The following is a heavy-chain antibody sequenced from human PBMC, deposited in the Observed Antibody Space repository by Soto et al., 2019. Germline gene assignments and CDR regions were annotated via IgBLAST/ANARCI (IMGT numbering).Heavy chain of an antibody. CDR3: AKDLDIVVVPAAIQIGY. CDR1: GFTFSSYA. J-gene: IGHJ4*02. CDR2: ISGSGGST. Sequence: GGSLRLSCAASGFTFSSYAMSWVRQAPRKGLEWVSAISGSGGSTYYADSVKGRFTISRDNSKNTLYLQMNSLRAEDTAVYYCAKDLDIVVVPAAIQIGYWGQGTLVTVSS. V-gene: IGHV3-23*01. D-gene: IGHD2-2*02.